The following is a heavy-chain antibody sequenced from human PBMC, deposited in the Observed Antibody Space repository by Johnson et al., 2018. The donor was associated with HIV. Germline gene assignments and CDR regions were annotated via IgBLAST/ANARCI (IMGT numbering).Heavy chain of an antibody. D-gene: IGHD1-20*01. V-gene: IGHV3-30*04. Sequence: VQLVESGGGVVQPGRSLRLSCEASGFNFSSYAMHWVRQAPGKGLEWVAVISYDGSKKYYAESVKGRFTISRDNSKNTLYLQMNSLRAEDTAVYHCARDLTGSSDDYAFDIWGQGTMVTVSS. J-gene: IGHJ3*02. CDR2: ISYDGSKK. CDR1: GFNFSSYA. CDR3: ARDLTGSSDDYAFDI.